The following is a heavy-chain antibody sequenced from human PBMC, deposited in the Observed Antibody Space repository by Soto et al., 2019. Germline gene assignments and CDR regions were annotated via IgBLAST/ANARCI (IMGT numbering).Heavy chain of an antibody. CDR2: IIPIFGTA. CDR3: ARRTLVATSDYYYYYGMDV. J-gene: IGHJ6*02. D-gene: IGHD5-12*01. V-gene: IGHV1-69*01. Sequence: QVQLVQPGAEVKKPGSSVKVSCKASGGTFSSYAISWVRQAPGQGLEWMGGIIPIFGTANYAQKFQGRVTITADESTSTAYMELSSLRSEDTAVYYCARRTLVATSDYYYYYGMDVWGQGTTVTVSS. CDR1: GGTFSSYA.